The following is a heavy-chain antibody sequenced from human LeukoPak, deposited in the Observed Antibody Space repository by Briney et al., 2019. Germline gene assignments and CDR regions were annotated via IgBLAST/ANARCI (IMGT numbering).Heavy chain of an antibody. V-gene: IGHV4-31*03. Sequence: SETLSLTCTVSGGSFSSGGYYWSWIRQHPGKGLEWIGYIYYSGSTYYNPSLKSRVTISVDTSKNQFSLKLSSVTAADTAVYYCARALDDSSGYYYVGAFDIWGQGTMVTVSS. CDR3: ARALDDSSGYYYVGAFDI. CDR2: IYYSGST. CDR1: GGSFSSGGYY. J-gene: IGHJ3*02. D-gene: IGHD3-22*01.